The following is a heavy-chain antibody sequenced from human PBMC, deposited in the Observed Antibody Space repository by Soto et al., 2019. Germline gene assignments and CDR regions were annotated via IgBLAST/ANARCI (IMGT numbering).Heavy chain of an antibody. CDR1: GFTFDDYA. CDR2: ISWNSDII. J-gene: IGHJ3*02. CDR3: AKDIEWGVSHLNHAFDI. Sequence: EMKLVESGGGLVQPGRSLRLSCAASGFTFDDYAMHWVRQAPGKGLEWVSGISWNSDIIDYADSVKGRFTISRDNAKNSLYLQMNSLRPEDTGLYYCAKDIEWGVSHLNHAFDIWGQGTMVSVSS. D-gene: IGHD1-26*01. V-gene: IGHV3-9*01.